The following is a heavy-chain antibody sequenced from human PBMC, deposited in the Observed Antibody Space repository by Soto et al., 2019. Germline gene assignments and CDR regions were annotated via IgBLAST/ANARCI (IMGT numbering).Heavy chain of an antibody. CDR1: GFTFSSYA. D-gene: IGHD2-2*01. CDR3: AKPLGGCSSTSCHTPFDY. Sequence: EVQLLESGGGLVQPGGSLRLSCAASGFTFSSYAMSWVRQAPGKGLEWVSAISGSGGSTYYADSVKGRFTISRDNSKNTLYLQMNSLRAEDTAVYYCAKPLGGCSSTSCHTPFDYWGQGTLVTVSS. J-gene: IGHJ4*02. V-gene: IGHV3-23*01. CDR2: ISGSGGST.